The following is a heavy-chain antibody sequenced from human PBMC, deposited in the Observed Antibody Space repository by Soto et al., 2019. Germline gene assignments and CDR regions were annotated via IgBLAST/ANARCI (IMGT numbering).Heavy chain of an antibody. Sequence: LRLSCAASGFTFSSFEMNWVRQAPGKGLEWVSKIGSSGSTIWYADSVKGRFTISRDNAKNSLYLQMNSLRGEDTAVYYCARATYSSSYHFDSWGQGTLVTVSS. CDR3: ARATYSSSYHFDS. CDR2: IGSSGSTI. J-gene: IGHJ4*02. V-gene: IGHV3-48*03. D-gene: IGHD6-6*01. CDR1: GFTFSSFE.